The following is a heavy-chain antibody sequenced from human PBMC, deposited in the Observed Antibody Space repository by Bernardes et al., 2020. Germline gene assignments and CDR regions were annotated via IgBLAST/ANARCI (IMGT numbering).Heavy chain of an antibody. CDR3: ARGLAMAAPPGKY. J-gene: IGHJ4*02. Sequence: ETLSLTFAVYGGSFSGYYWSWIRQPPGKGLEWIGEINHSGSTNYNPSLKSRVTISVDTSKNQFSLKLSSVTAADTAIYYCARGLAMAAPPGKYWGQGTLVTVSS. CDR1: GGSFSGYY. D-gene: IGHD6-6*01. V-gene: IGHV4-34*01. CDR2: INHSGST.